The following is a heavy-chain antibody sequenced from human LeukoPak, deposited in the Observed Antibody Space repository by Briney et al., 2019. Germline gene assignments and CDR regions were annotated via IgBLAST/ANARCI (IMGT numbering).Heavy chain of an antibody. CDR2: IRDKANSYTT. V-gene: IGHV3-72*01. Sequence: PGGSLRLSCVASGFTFSDHYMDWVRQAPGKGLEWVGRIRDKANSYTTEYAASVKGRYSVSRDDAESSLYLQMNSLNTEDTAVYYCARGASSSRPSYYHALDVWGQGTTVTISS. CDR1: GFTFSDHY. J-gene: IGHJ6*02. D-gene: IGHD2-2*01. CDR3: ARGASSSRPSYYHALDV.